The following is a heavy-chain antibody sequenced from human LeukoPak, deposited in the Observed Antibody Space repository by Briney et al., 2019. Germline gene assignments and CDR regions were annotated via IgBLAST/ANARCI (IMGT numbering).Heavy chain of an antibody. D-gene: IGHD3-10*01. CDR1: GYTFTSYA. Sequence: GASVKVSCKASGYTFTSYAMHWVRQAPGQRLEWMGWINAGNGNTKYSQKFQGRVTITRDTSASTAYMELSSLRSEDTAVYYCARVAWVGSGKSYHFDYWGQGTLVTVSS. CDR2: INAGNGNT. J-gene: IGHJ4*02. CDR3: ARVAWVGSGKSYHFDY. V-gene: IGHV1-3*01.